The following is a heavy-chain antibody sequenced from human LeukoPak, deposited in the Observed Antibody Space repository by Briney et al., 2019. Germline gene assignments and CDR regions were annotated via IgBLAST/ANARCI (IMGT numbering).Heavy chain of an antibody. CDR1: GYTFTTFG. CDR3: ARVGADCSDGNCY. CDR2: ISTYNGNT. Sequence: ASVKVSCKASGYTFTTFGITWVRQAPGQGLEWMGRISTYNGNTNYAQNLQGRVTMTTDTSTSTAYMELRSLTSDDTAVYYCARVGADCSDGNCYWGQGTPVTVSS. V-gene: IGHV1-18*01. J-gene: IGHJ4*02. D-gene: IGHD2-15*01.